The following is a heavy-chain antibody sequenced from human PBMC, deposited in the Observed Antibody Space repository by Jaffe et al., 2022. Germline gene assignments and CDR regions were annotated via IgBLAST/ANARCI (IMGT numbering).Heavy chain of an antibody. CDR1: GYTFTSYY. Sequence: QVQLVQSGAEVKKPGASVKVSCKASGYTFTSYYMHWVRQAPGQGLEWMGIINPSGGSTSYAQKFQGRVTMTRDTSTSTVYMELSSLRSEDTAVYYCARDPPLHYDSSGYLDYWGQGTLVTVSS. D-gene: IGHD3-22*01. CDR2: INPSGGST. V-gene: IGHV1-46*01. J-gene: IGHJ4*02. CDR3: ARDPPLHYDSSGYLDY.